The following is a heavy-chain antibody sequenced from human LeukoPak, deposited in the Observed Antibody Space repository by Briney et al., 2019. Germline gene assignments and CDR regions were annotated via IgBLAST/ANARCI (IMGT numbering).Heavy chain of an antibody. D-gene: IGHD3-9*01. J-gene: IGHJ6*02. Sequence: ASVKVSCKASGYTFTSYDINWVRQATGQGLEWMGWMNPNSGNTGYAQKFQGRVTMTRNTSISTAYMELSSLRSEDTAVYYCARAPNYDNLTGYLGYYGMDVWGQGTTVTVSS. V-gene: IGHV1-8*01. CDR2: MNPNSGNT. CDR3: ARAPNYDNLTGYLGYYGMDV. CDR1: GYTFTSYD.